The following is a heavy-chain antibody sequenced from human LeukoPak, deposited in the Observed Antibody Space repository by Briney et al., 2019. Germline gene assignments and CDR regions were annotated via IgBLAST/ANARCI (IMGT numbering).Heavy chain of an antibody. J-gene: IGHJ4*02. D-gene: IGHD3-16*02. CDR3: AKDYRLRLGELSYLEY. V-gene: IGHV3-7*01. CDR2: IKQDGSEK. CDR1: GFTFSSYW. Sequence: GGSLRLSCAASGFTFSSYWMGWVRQAPGKGLEWVANIKQDGSEKYYVDSVKGRFTISRDNAKNSLYLQMNSVRAEDTAVYYCAKDYRLRLGELSYLEYWGQGTLVTVSS.